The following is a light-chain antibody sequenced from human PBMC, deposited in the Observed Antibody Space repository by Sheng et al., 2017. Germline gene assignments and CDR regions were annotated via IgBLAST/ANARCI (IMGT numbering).Light chain of an antibody. CDR2: VAS. CDR3: QQSYSTRMYS. V-gene: IGKV1-39*01. CDR1: QSISSY. J-gene: IGKJ2*03. Sequence: DIQMTQSPSSLSASVGDRVTITCRASQSISSYLNWYQQKPGKAPELLIYVASSLQSGVPSRFSGSGSGTDFTLTISSLQPEDFATYYCQQSYSTRMYSFGQGTKLEIK.